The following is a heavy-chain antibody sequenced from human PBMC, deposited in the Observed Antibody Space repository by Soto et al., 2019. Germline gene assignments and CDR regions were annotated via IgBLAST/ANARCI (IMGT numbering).Heavy chain of an antibody. V-gene: IGHV3-23*01. CDR3: ATVTWGGSGRG. Sequence: EVQLLESGGGLVQPGGSLRLSCAASGFIFSGDDLNWVRQAPGKGLEGVSGIGVDGHTFYADSVKGRFTISRDNSKKTLYRQMNSLRAEDTALYPCATVTWGGSGRGWGQGTLVTVSS. J-gene: IGHJ4*02. CDR1: GFIFSGDD. CDR2: IGVDGHT. D-gene: IGHD3-10*01.